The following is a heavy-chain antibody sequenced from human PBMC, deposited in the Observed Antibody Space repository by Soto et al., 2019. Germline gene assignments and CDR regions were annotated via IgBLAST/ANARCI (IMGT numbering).Heavy chain of an antibody. V-gene: IGHV4-39*07. J-gene: IGHJ6*02. D-gene: IGHD6-13*01. CDR3: ASSDGYSSSWSYYYYGMDV. CDR2: IYYSGST. Sequence: PSETLSLTCTVSGGSISSSSYYWGWIRQPPGKGLEWIGSIYYSGSTYYNPSLKSRVTISVDKSKNQFSLKLSSVTAADTAVYYCASSDGYSSSWSYYYYGMDVWGQGTTVT. CDR1: GGSISSSSYY.